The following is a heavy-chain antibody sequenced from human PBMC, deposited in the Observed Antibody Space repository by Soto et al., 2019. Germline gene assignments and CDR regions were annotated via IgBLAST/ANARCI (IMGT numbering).Heavy chain of an antibody. J-gene: IGHJ4*02. CDR2: IWSDGSNK. D-gene: IGHD1-26*01. V-gene: IGHV3-33*01. CDR3: GRRGSGTNSIDY. Sequence: QVQLVESGGGVVQPGRSLRLSCAASGFTFSSCGMHWVRQAPGKGLEWVGVIWSDGSNKYYADSVKGRFTVSRDNSKNTLYLQMNSLRDEDTAVYYCGRRGSGTNSIDYWGQGTLVTVSS. CDR1: GFTFSSCG.